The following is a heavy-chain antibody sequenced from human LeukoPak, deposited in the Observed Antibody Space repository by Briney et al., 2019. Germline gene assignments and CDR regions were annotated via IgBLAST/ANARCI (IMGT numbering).Heavy chain of an antibody. D-gene: IGHD2-21*02. CDR1: GFTSSSSW. J-gene: IGHJ6*02. CDR2: IKQDGSEK. Sequence: GGSLRLSCAASGFTSSSSWMSWVRQAPGKGLEWVANIKQDGSEKYYVDSVKGRFTISRDNAKNSLYLQMNSLRAEDTAVYYCARDPGIVVVTAIQSYGMDVWGQGTTVTVSS. V-gene: IGHV3-7*01. CDR3: ARDPGIVVVTAIQSYGMDV.